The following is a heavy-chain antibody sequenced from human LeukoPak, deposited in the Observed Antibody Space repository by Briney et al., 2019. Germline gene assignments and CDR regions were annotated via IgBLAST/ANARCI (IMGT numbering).Heavy chain of an antibody. CDR1: GGSFSAYY. V-gene: IGHV4-34*01. CDR3: ARAGSFGDYDAFDI. CDR2: INHSGFT. D-gene: IGHD4-17*01. Sequence: SETLSLTCAVYGGSFSAYYWSWIRQPPGKGLEWIGEINHSGFTNYNPSLKSRVTISVDTSKIQFSLRLSSVTAADTAVYYCARAGSFGDYDAFDIWGQGTMVTVSS. J-gene: IGHJ3*02.